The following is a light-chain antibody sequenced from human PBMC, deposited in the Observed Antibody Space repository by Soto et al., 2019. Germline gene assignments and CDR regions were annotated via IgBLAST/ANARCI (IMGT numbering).Light chain of an antibody. CDR3: SSYTSSSTLYV. CDR2: DVS. Sequence: QSALTPPASVSGSPGQSITISCTGTSSDVGGYNYVSWYQQHPGKAPTLMFYDVSNRPSGVSNRFSGSKSGNTASLTISGLQAEDEADYYCSSYTSSSTLYVFGTGTKLTVL. CDR1: SSDVGGYNY. V-gene: IGLV2-14*01. J-gene: IGLJ1*01.